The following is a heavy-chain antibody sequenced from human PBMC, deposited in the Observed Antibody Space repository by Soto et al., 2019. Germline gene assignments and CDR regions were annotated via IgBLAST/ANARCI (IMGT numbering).Heavy chain of an antibody. V-gene: IGHV4-34*01. CDR3: ARGKFGFSYYYYYYLDV. D-gene: IGHD2-21*01. CDR2: INHSGST. CDR1: DGSFSDYY. Sequence: PSETLYLTCAVYDGSFSDYYWTLIRQSQGKGLEWIGEINHSGSTSYKSSLKSRVTISIDTSKNQFSLKLTSVTASDTAVYYCARGKFGFSYYYYYYLDVWGKGTTVTVSS. J-gene: IGHJ6*03.